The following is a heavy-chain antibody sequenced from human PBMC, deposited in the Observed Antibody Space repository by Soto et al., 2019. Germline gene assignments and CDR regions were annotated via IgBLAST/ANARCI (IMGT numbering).Heavy chain of an antibody. D-gene: IGHD5-18*01. CDR2: INEDGSQK. CDR3: ARVGRYGWDFDH. Sequence: GGSLRLSCAASEFSFRSYWMTWVRQAPGKGLEWVALINEDGSQKYYVGSVKGRFIISRDNAKDSVYMQMDSLRAGDTAVYFCARVGRYGWDFDHWGQGTLVNVSS. J-gene: IGHJ4*02. CDR1: EFSFRSYW. V-gene: IGHV3-7*01.